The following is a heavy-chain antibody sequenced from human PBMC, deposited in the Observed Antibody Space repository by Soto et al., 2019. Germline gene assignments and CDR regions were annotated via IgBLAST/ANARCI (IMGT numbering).Heavy chain of an antibody. V-gene: IGHV4-34*01. CDR2: INHLGSI. J-gene: IGHJ6*03. CDR1: GGAFSDCF. D-gene: IGHD2-21*01. Sequence: PSDTMSLTCVVSGGAFSDCFWTWIRKPPGMALEWIGEINHLGSINYNPSLKSRVTISVDTSKNQFSLTLNSVTAADTATYYCARGGISHWAYFYYMDVWDRGTTVTVSS. CDR3: ARGGISHWAYFYYMDV.